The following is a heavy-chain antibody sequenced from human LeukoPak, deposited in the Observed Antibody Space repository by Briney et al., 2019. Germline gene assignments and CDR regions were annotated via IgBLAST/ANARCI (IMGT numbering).Heavy chain of an antibody. V-gene: IGHV5-51*01. CDR1: GYSFTSYW. CDR2: IYPGDSDT. J-gene: IGHJ3*02. CDR3: ARNWSGYWRTGEAFDI. D-gene: IGHD3-3*01. Sequence: GESLKIFCKGSGYSFTSYWIGWVRQMPGKGLEWMGIIYPGDSDTRYSPSFQGQVTISADKSISTAYLQWSSLKASDTAMYYCARNWSGYWRTGEAFDIWGQGTMVTVSS.